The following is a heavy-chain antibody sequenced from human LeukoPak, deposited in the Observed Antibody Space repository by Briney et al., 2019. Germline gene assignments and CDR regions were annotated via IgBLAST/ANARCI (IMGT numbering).Heavy chain of an antibody. Sequence: SETLSLTCSVSGGSISISNYFWGWMRQPPGKGLEWIASISSTGITHYYSSLESRISVSVETSKNQFSLKLTSLTAADTAVYYCAFSGWFWGAFDYWCQGILVTVSS. J-gene: IGHJ4*02. V-gene: IGHV4-39*01. D-gene: IGHD6-19*01. CDR2: ISSTGIT. CDR3: AFSGWFWGAFDY. CDR1: GGSISISNYF.